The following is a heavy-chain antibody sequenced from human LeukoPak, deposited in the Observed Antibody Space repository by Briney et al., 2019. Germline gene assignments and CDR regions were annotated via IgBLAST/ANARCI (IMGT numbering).Heavy chain of an antibody. CDR1: GGSISSYY. CDR2: IYYSGST. V-gene: IGHV4-59*12. J-gene: IGHJ5*02. CDR3: ARSIPKEQQLVRGDWFDP. Sequence: SETLSLTCTVSGGSISSYYWSWIRQPPGKGLEWIGYIYYSGSTNYNPSLKSRVTISVDTSKNQFSLKLSSVTAADTAVYYYARSIPKEQQLVRGDWFDPWGQGTLVTVSS. D-gene: IGHD6-13*01.